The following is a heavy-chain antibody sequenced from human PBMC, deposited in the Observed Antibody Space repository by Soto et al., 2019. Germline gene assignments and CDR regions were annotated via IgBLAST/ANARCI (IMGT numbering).Heavy chain of an antibody. CDR2: FDPEDGET. CDR3: ATAPYSSSSLDFDY. D-gene: IGHD6-6*01. V-gene: IGHV1-24*01. J-gene: IGHJ4*02. CDR1: GYTLTELS. Sequence: GASVKVSCKVSGYTLTELSMHWVRQAPGEGLEWMGGFDPEDGETIYAQKFQGRVTMTEDTSTDTAYMELSSLRSEDTAVYYCATAPYSSSSLDFDYWGQGXLVTVYS.